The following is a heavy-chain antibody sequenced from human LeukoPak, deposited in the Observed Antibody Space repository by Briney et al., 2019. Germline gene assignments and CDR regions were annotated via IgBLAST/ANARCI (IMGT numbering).Heavy chain of an antibody. V-gene: IGHV3-21*01. Sequence: GSLRLSCAASGFTFSSYSMNWVRQAPGKGLEWVSSISSSSSYIYYADSVKGRFTISRDNAKNSLYLQMNSLRAEDTAVYYCARGPYYDFWSGYPDYWGQGTLVTVSS. CDR1: GFTFSSYS. CDR3: ARGPYYDFWSGYPDY. D-gene: IGHD3-3*01. J-gene: IGHJ4*02. CDR2: ISSSSSYI.